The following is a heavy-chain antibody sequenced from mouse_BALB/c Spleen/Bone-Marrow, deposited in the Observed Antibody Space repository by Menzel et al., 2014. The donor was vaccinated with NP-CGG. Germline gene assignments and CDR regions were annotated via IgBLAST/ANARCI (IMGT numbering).Heavy chain of an antibody. Sequence: VRLVESGAELAKPGASVKMPCKASGYTFSSYWMHWVKQRPGQGLERIGYISPTTGYTEYSQKFKDKATLTADKSSSTAYMQLSSLTSEDSAVYYCARYGNFLAMDYWGQGTSVTVSS. V-gene: IGHV1-7*01. D-gene: IGHD1-1*01. CDR3: ARYGNFLAMDY. CDR1: GYTFSSYW. J-gene: IGHJ4*01. CDR2: ISPTTGYT.